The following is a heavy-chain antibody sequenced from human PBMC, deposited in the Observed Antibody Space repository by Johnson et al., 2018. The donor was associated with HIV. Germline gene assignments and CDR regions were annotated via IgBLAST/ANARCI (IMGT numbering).Heavy chain of an antibody. Sequence: VQLVESGGGVVQPGGSLRLSCAASGFTFSSYAMSWVRQAPGKGLEWVSAISGSGGSTYYADSVKGRFTISRDNSKNTLYLQMNSLSAEDTAVYYCARGAYYDILTGYSDAFDIWGQGTMVTVSS. J-gene: IGHJ3*02. CDR3: ARGAYYDILTGYSDAFDI. CDR2: ISGSGGST. V-gene: IGHV3-23*04. CDR1: GFTFSSYA. D-gene: IGHD3-9*01.